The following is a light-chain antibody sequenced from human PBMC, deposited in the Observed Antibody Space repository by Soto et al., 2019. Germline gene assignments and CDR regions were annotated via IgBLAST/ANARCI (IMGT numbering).Light chain of an antibody. Sequence: AIQLTQSPSSLSAFVGDRVTITCRASQGISNALAWYQQRPGKAPNLLIYDASTLESGVPSRFSGSGSGTDFTLNITSLQPEDFATNYCQQFKSDPITFGQGTRLEIK. V-gene: IGKV1-13*02. CDR3: QQFKSDPIT. J-gene: IGKJ5*01. CDR1: QGISNA. CDR2: DAS.